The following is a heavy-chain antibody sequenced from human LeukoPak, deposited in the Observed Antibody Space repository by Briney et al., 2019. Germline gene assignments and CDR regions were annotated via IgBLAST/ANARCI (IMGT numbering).Heavy chain of an antibody. J-gene: IGHJ5*02. CDR1: GFTFSSYW. Sequence: QAGGSLRLSCAASGFTFSSYWMSWVRQAPGKGLEWVAFIRYDGSNKYYADSVKGQFTISRDNSKNTLYLQMNSLRAEDTAVYYCAKISMDQMDNWFDPWGQGTLVTVSS. CDR3: AKISMDQMDNWFDP. D-gene: IGHD2/OR15-2a*01. V-gene: IGHV3-30*02. CDR2: IRYDGSNK.